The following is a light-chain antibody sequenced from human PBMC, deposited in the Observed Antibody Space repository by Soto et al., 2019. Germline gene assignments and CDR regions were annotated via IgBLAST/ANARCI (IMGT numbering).Light chain of an antibody. CDR3: QQYGSSPRT. CDR2: GAS. V-gene: IGKV3-20*01. J-gene: IGKJ1*01. Sequence: DIVLTQSPGTLSLSPWERATLTFMASQTVRSSSLAWYQQKPGQAPRLLIFGASTRAAGFPDRFSGSGSGTDFTLTISRLEPEDFAVYYCQQYGSSPRTFGQGTKVDIK. CDR1: QTVRSSS.